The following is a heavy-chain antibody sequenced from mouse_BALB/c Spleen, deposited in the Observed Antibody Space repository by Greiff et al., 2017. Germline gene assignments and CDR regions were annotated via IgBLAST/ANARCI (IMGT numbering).Heavy chain of an antibody. Sequence: EVKLMESGGGLVQPGGSLKLSCAASGFTFSSYGMSWVRQTPDKRLELVATINSNGGSTYYPDSVKGRFTISRDNAKNTLYLQMSSLKSEDTAMYYCARDSHYYGSSGNLNYWGQGTTLTVSS. J-gene: IGHJ2*01. D-gene: IGHD1-1*01. CDR2: INSNGGST. V-gene: IGHV5-6-3*01. CDR1: GFTFSSYG. CDR3: ARDSHYYGSSGNLNY.